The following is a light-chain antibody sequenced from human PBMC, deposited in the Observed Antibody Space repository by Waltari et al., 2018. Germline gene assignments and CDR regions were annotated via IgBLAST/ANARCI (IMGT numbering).Light chain of an antibody. Sequence: QSALTQPASVSGSPGQSITISCTGTSSDVGSYNLVSWYQQHPGRAPNLRIYADSKRPSGVSDRFSGSKSGNTASLTISGLQAEDEADYYCSSYAGFSTVVFGGGTKLTVL. CDR3: SSYAGFSTVV. CDR1: SSDVGSYNL. CDR2: ADS. V-gene: IGLV2-23*01. J-gene: IGLJ2*01.